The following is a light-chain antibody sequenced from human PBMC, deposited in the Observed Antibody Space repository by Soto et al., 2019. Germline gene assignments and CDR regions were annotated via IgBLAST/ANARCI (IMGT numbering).Light chain of an antibody. Sequence: QSVLTQPPSVSRAPGQSVTISCTGSSSNIGAGYDVHWYQQLPGTAPKLLIYGNSNRPSGVPDRFSGSKSGTSASLAITGLQAEDEADYYCQSYDSSLSGYVFGTGTKGTVL. CDR2: GNS. J-gene: IGLJ1*01. CDR1: SSNIGAGYD. CDR3: QSYDSSLSGYV. V-gene: IGLV1-40*01.